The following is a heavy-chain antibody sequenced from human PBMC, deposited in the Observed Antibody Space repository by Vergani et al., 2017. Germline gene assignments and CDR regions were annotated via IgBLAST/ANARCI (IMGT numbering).Heavy chain of an antibody. Sequence: QITLKESGPTLVKPTQTLTLPCTFSGFSLNTRGVSVAWIRQPPGKALGWLALIYLNDDQHYIRPLNNRVTITKDNSKNQVVLTMTNMDHVDTATYYCVYSKTECGTTGCFYPFDYYYYMDVWGKGTTVTVSS. CDR3: VYSKTECGTTGCFYPFDYYYYMDV. J-gene: IGHJ6*03. D-gene: IGHD1-7*01. CDR1: GFSLNTRGVS. CDR2: IYLNDDQ. V-gene: IGHV2-5*01.